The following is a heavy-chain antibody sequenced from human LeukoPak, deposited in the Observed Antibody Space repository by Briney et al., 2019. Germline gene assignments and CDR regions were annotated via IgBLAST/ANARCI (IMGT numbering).Heavy chain of an antibody. CDR1: GFTFSSYG. CDR3: AKSGLSRFDY. V-gene: IGHV3-30*02. Sequence: PGGSLRLSCAASGFTFSSYGMHWVRQAPGKGLEWVAFIRYDGSNKYYADSVKGRFTISRDNTKNTLSLQMNSLRAEDTAVYYCAKSGLSRFDYWGQGTLITVSS. D-gene: IGHD4/OR15-4a*01. CDR2: IRYDGSNK. J-gene: IGHJ4*02.